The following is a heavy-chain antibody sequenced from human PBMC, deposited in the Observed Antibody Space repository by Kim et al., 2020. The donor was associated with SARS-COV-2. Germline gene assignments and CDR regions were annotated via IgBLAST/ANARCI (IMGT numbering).Heavy chain of an antibody. Sequence: SVKVSCKASGGTFSSYAISWVRQAPGQGLEWMGRIIPILGIANYAQKFQGRVTITADKSTSTAYMELSSLRSEDTAVYYCASYQLLSGGGDYWGQGTLVTVSS. CDR2: IIPILGIA. CDR3: ASYQLLSGGGDY. J-gene: IGHJ4*02. D-gene: IGHD2-2*01. V-gene: IGHV1-69*04. CDR1: GGTFSSYA.